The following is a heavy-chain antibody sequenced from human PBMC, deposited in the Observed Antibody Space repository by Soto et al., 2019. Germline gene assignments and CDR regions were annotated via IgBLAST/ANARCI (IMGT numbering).Heavy chain of an antibody. Sequence: QVQLQESGPGLAKPSETLSLTCNVSGVSVSGANYYWAWIRQPPGKGLEWIGPIWDTGKTDYSPPLKSRVAISMDTSKNQISLTVNFVTAADTAMYYCSRDFVGASDYWGQGILVTVSS. D-gene: IGHD1-26*01. V-gene: IGHV4-61*01. CDR1: GVSVSGANYY. CDR2: IWDTGKT. J-gene: IGHJ4*02. CDR3: SRDFVGASDY.